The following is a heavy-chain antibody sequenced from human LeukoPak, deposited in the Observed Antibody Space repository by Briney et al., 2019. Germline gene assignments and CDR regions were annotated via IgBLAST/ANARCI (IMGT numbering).Heavy chain of an antibody. CDR3: ARRNGQDIVATFRRRYYFDY. D-gene: IGHD5-12*01. CDR1: GGSISTYY. V-gene: IGHV4-4*07. CDR2: IYTSGST. J-gene: IGHJ4*02. Sequence: SETLSLTCTVSGGSISTYYWSWIRQSAGKGLEWIGRIYTSGSTKYNPSLKSRVTMSVDTSKNQFSLKLSSVTAADTAVYYCARRNGQDIVATFRRRYYFDYWGQGTLVTVSS.